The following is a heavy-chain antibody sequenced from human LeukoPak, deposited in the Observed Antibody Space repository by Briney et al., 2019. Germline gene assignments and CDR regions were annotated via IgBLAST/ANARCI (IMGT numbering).Heavy chain of an antibody. CDR2: ISWNSGSI. CDR1: GFTFDDYA. J-gene: IGHJ3*02. D-gene: IGHD1-26*01. V-gene: IGHV3-9*03. Sequence: GGSLRLSCAASGFTFDDYAMHWVRQAPGKGLEWVSGISWNSGSIGYADSVKGRFTISRDNAKNSLYLQMNSLRAEDMALYYCAKARQVGATYDAFDIWGQGTTVTVSS. CDR3: AKARQVGATYDAFDI.